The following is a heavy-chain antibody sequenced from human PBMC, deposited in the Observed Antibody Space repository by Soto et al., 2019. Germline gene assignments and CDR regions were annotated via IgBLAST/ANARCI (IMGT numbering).Heavy chain of an antibody. CDR3: ARTGHLFDY. CDR2: INYSGRT. V-gene: IGHV4-34*01. J-gene: IGHJ4*02. Sequence: PSETLSLTCAVHDGSFSDYYWSWIRQPPGKGLEWIGEINYSGRTNYNPSLKSRVTISVDTSKNQFPLTLSSMTAADTAVYYCARTGHLFDYWGQGISVTVSS. CDR1: DGSFSDYY.